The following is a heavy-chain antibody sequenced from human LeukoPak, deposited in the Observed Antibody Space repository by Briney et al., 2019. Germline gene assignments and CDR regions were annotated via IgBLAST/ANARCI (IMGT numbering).Heavy chain of an antibody. CDR2: IYYSGST. Sequence: SETLSLTGTVSGGSISSYYWSWIRQPPGKGLEWIGYIYYSGSTNYNPSLKSRVTISVDTSKNQLSLILSSVTAADTAVYYCARHGAAAGIRHFDYWGQGTLVTVSS. J-gene: IGHJ4*02. D-gene: IGHD6-13*01. V-gene: IGHV4-59*08. CDR1: GGSISSYY. CDR3: ARHGAAAGIRHFDY.